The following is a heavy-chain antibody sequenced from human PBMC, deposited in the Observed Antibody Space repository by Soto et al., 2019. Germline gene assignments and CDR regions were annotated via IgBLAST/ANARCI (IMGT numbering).Heavy chain of an antibody. D-gene: IGHD1-26*01. V-gene: IGHV3-30-3*01. CDR2: ISYDGSNK. CDR3: ARDRFSGEGATTADY. CDR1: GFTFSSYA. J-gene: IGHJ4*02. Sequence: VQLVESGGGVVQPGRSLRLSCAASGFTFSSYAMHWVRQAPGKGLEWVAVISYDGSNKYYADSVKGRFTISRDNSKNTLYLQMNSLRAEDTAVYYCARDRFSGEGATTADYWGQGTLVTVSS.